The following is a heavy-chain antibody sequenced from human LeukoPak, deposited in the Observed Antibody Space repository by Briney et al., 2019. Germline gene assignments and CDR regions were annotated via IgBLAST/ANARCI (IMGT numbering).Heavy chain of an antibody. CDR1: GYTFTNYG. D-gene: IGHD5-18*01. CDR2: ISAYNGKT. Sequence: ASVKVSCKASGYTFTNYGISWVRQAPGQGLEWMGWISAYNGKTNYAQNLQGRVTMTTDTSTSTAYMELRSLRSDDTAVYYCARDNLFNGYSYGFAPNYFYYYMDVWGIGATVTISS. CDR3: ARDNLFNGYSYGFAPNYFYYYMDV. J-gene: IGHJ6*03. V-gene: IGHV1-18*01.